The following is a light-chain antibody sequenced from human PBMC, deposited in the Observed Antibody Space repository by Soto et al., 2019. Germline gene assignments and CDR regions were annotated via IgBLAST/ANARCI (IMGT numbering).Light chain of an antibody. Sequence: VLTQPPSASGTPGQRVTISCSGSSSNIGSNTVNWYQQLPGTAPKLLIYSNNQRPSGVPDRFSGSKSGTSASLAISGLQSEDEADYYCAAWDDSLNGLFGGGTKLTVL. CDR3: AAWDDSLNGL. V-gene: IGLV1-44*01. CDR2: SNN. J-gene: IGLJ2*01. CDR1: SSNIGSNT.